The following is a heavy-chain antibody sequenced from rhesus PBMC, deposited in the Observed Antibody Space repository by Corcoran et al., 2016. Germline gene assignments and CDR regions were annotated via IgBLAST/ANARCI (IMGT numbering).Heavy chain of an antibody. J-gene: IGHJ4*01. D-gene: IGHD4-29*01. V-gene: IGHV4-122*02. CDR2: ITYSEST. CDR3: ARGYGSSPFDY. CDR1: GGSISSGYYY. Sequence: QVQLQESGPGLVKPSETLSLTCAVSGGSISSGYYYWSWIRPPPRKGLEWIGYITYSESTSYNPSLKSRVTISSDTSKNQFSLKLSSVTAADTAVYYCARGYGSSPFDYWGQGVLVTVSS.